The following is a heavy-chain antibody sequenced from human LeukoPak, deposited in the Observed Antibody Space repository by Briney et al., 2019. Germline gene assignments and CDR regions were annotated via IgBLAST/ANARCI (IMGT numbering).Heavy chain of an antibody. Sequence: GGSLRLSCAASGFTFSDYYMSWIRQAPGKGLEWVSYISTSGDTIYYADSVKGRFTISRDSAKNSLFLQLNSLRAEDTAVYYCAKDRPLSDYGDYGCFDYWGQGTLVTVSS. CDR2: ISTSGDTI. V-gene: IGHV3-11*04. J-gene: IGHJ4*02. CDR1: GFTFSDYY. D-gene: IGHD4-17*01. CDR3: AKDRPLSDYGDYGCFDY.